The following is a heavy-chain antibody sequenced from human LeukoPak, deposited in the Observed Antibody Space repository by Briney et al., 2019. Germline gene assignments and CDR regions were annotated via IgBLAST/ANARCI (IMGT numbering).Heavy chain of an antibody. CDR1: GGTISNYY. V-gene: IGHV4-59*12. CDR3: ATNTRYFDWLPDY. Sequence: SETLSLTCTVSGGTISNYYWNWIRQPPGKGLEWVGYIHYSGNTKYNSSLKSRATTSVDTSKNQFSLKLTSVTAADTAVYYCATNTRYFDWLPDYRGQGTVVTVSS. J-gene: IGHJ4*02. D-gene: IGHD3-9*01. CDR2: IHYSGNT.